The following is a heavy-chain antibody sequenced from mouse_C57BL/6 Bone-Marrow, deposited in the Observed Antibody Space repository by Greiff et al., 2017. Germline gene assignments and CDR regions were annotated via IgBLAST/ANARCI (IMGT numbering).Heavy chain of an antibody. CDR1: GYTFTDYY. CDR2: IYPGSGNT. Sequence: QVQLKESGAELVRPGASVKLSCKASGYTFTDYYINWVKQRPGQGLEWIARIYPGSGNTYYNEKFKGKATLTAEKSSSTAYMQLSSLTSEDSAVYFCARYITTVVAKEIYYAMDYWGQGTSVTVSS. D-gene: IGHD1-1*01. J-gene: IGHJ4*01. V-gene: IGHV1-76*01. CDR3: ARYITTVVAKEIYYAMDY.